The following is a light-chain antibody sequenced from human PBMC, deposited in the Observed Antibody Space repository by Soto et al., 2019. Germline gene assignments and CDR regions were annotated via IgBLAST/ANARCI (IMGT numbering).Light chain of an antibody. CDR2: EVS. V-gene: IGLV2-8*01. J-gene: IGLJ1*01. Sequence: QSALTQPPSASGSAGQSVTISCTGTSTDVGGYNYVSWYQQHPGKAAKLLIYEVSKRPSGVPDRFSGSKSGNTASLTVSGLQAEDEAYYYCSSYAGNNIHYVFGTGTKLTVL. CDR1: STDVGGYNY. CDR3: SSYAGNNIHYV.